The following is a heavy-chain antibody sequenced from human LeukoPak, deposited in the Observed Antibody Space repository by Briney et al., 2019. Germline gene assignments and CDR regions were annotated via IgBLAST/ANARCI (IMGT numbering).Heavy chain of an antibody. CDR1: GFTSSNVW. CDR3: TLLPWGSGWRGQPDY. D-gene: IGHD6-19*01. V-gene: IGHV3-15*01. CDR2: IKSKTDGGTT. Sequence: GGSLRLSCAASGFTSSNVWMTWVRQAPGKGLEWVGHIKSKTDGGTTHYAAPVKGRFTISRDDSRNTLYLQMNSLQTEDTAVYYCTLLPWGSGWRGQPDYWGQGTLVTVSS. J-gene: IGHJ4*02.